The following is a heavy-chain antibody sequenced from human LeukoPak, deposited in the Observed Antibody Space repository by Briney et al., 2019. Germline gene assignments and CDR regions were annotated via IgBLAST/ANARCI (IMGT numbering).Heavy chain of an antibody. CDR3: ARRPPALGAFDI. Sequence: KPSETLSLTCTVSGGSISRSNYYWGWIRQPPGKGLEWIGSIYYSDSGKMYYNPSLKSRVTMSADTSKNRFSLRINSVTAADTAVYYCARRPPALGAFDIWGQGTMVSVSS. CDR2: IYYSDSGKM. CDR1: GGSISRSNYY. V-gene: IGHV4-39*01. J-gene: IGHJ3*02.